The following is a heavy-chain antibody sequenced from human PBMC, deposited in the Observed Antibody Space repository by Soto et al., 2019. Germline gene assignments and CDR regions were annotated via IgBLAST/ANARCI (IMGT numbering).Heavy chain of an antibody. CDR1: GFTFSSYW. V-gene: IGHV3-7*01. D-gene: IGHD3-3*01. Sequence: GGSLRLSCAASGFTFSSYWMSWVRQAPGKGLEWVASINQDGSEKYYVDSVKGRFTISRDNAKNSLYLQMNSLRAEDTAVYYCARDRRITIFGVVTAWGQGTLVTVSS. CDR3: ARDRRITIFGVVTA. J-gene: IGHJ5*02. CDR2: INQDGSEK.